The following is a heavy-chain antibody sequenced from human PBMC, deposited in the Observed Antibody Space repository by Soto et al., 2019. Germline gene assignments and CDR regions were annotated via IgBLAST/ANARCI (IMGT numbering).Heavy chain of an antibody. CDR2: IYYSGST. V-gene: IGHV4-59*01. Sequence: SETLSLTCTVSGGSISSYYWSWIRQPPGKGLEWIGYIYYSGSTNYNPSLKSRVTISVDSSKNQFSLKLSSVTAADTAVYYCARVWGGAFDIWGQGTMVTVSS. J-gene: IGHJ3*02. CDR3: ARVWGGAFDI. D-gene: IGHD3-10*01. CDR1: GGSISSYY.